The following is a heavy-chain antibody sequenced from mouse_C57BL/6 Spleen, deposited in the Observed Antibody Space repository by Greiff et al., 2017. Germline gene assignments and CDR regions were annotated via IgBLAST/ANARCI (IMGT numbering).Heavy chain of an antibody. CDR1: GYTFTDYE. J-gene: IGHJ4*01. CDR2: IDPETGGT. V-gene: IGHV1-15*01. CDR3: TRQRSYAMDD. Sequence: VQLVESGAELVRPGASVTLSCKASGYTFTDYEMHWVKQTPVHGLEWIGAIDPETGGTAYNQKFKGKAILTADKSSSTAYMELRSLTSDDSAVXYCTRQRSYAMDDWGQGTSVTVSS.